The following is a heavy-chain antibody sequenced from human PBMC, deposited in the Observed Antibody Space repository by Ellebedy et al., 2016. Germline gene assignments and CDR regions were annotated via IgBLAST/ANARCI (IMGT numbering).Heavy chain of an antibody. Sequence: SETLSLTCTVSGASVSSASYYWSWIRQPPGKGLEWIGHVYYSGSTDYNPSLKSRVTMSLDTSTTEFSLKLTSVTAAATAVYYCAREGVVTAVWFDPWGQGTLVTVSS. CDR2: VYYSGST. V-gene: IGHV4-61*01. CDR3: AREGVVTAVWFDP. J-gene: IGHJ5*02. CDR1: GASVSSASYY. D-gene: IGHD2-21*02.